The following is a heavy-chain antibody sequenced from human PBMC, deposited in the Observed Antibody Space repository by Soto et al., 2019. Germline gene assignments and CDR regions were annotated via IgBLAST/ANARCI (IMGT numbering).Heavy chain of an antibody. D-gene: IGHD6-19*01. CDR1: GDSVSSNSAA. V-gene: IGHV6-1*01. J-gene: IGHJ4*02. CDR2: TYYRSKWYN. Sequence: SQTLSLTCAISGDSVSSNSAAWNWIRQSPSRGLEWLGRTYYRSKWYNDYAVSVKSRITINPDTSKNQFSLQLNSVTPEDTAVYYCAKVKPGIQQWLVYFDYWGQGTLVTVSS. CDR3: AKVKPGIQQWLVYFDY.